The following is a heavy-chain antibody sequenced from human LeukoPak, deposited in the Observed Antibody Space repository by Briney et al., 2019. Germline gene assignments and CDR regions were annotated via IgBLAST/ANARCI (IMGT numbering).Heavy chain of an antibody. CDR2: ISYDGSNK. CDR1: GFTFSSYG. J-gene: IGHJ4*02. D-gene: IGHD3-3*01. CDR3: ARGDYDFWSGYYSGDY. V-gene: IGHV3-30*03. Sequence: PGRSLRLSCAASGFTFSSYGMHWVRQAPGKGLEWVAVISYDGSNKYYADSVKGRFTISRDNSKNTLYLQMNSLRAEDTAVYYCARGDYDFWSGYYSGDYWGQGTLVTVSS.